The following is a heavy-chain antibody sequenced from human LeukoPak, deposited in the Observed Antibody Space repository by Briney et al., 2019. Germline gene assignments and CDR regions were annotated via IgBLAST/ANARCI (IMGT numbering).Heavy chain of an antibody. CDR2: IYTSGTT. V-gene: IGHV4-61*02. CDR1: GGSISSGSYY. D-gene: IGHD6-19*01. CDR3: ARYSSGWPYYFDY. J-gene: IGHJ4*02. Sequence: SQTLSLTCTVSGGSISSGSYYWSWIRQSAGKGLEWIGLIYTSGTTNYNPSLKSRVTMSVDTSKNQFSLKLSSVTAADTAVYYCARYSSGWPYYFDYWGQGTLVTVSS.